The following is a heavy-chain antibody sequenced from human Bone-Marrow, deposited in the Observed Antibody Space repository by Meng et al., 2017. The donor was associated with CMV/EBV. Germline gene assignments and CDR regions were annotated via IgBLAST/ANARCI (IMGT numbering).Heavy chain of an antibody. V-gene: IGHV3-30*04. CDR3: ARGDSSGYWDYFDY. J-gene: IGHJ4*02. Sequence: GGSLRLSCAASGFTFSSYAMHWVRQAPGKGLEWVAVISYDGSNKYYADSVKGRFTIPRDNSKNTLYLQMNSLRAEDTAVYYCARGDSSGYWDYFDYWGQGTLVTVSS. CDR1: GFTFSSYA. CDR2: ISYDGSNK. D-gene: IGHD3-22*01.